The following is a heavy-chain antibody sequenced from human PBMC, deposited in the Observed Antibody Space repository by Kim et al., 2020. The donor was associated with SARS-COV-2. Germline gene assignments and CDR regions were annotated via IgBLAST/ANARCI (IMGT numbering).Heavy chain of an antibody. Sequence: GGSLRLSCAASGFTFSSYSMNWVRQAPGKGLEWVSSISSSSSYIYYADSVKGRFTISRDNAKNSLYLQMNSLRAEDTAVYYCARDYPMIVGGAFDIWGQGTMVTVSS. J-gene: IGHJ3*02. D-gene: IGHD3-22*01. V-gene: IGHV3-21*01. CDR3: ARDYPMIVGGAFDI. CDR1: GFTFSSYS. CDR2: ISSSSSYI.